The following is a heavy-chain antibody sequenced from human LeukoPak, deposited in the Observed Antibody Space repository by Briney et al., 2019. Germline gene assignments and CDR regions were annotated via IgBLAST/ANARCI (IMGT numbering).Heavy chain of an antibody. J-gene: IGHJ4*02. V-gene: IGHV4-59*01. CDR1: GGSISSYY. CDR3: ARLYSSYQNGDY. Sequence: SETLSLTCTVSGGSISSYYWSWIRQPPGKGLEWIGYIYYSGSTNYNPSLKSRVTISVDTSKNQFSLKLSSVTAADTAVYYCARLYSSYQNGDYWGRGTLVTVSS. D-gene: IGHD6-6*01. CDR2: IYYSGST.